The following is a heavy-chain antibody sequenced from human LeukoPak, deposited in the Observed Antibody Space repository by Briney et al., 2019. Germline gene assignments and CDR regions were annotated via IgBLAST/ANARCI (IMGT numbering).Heavy chain of an antibody. CDR3: AKGDCSGGSCYPADDAFDI. CDR2: INSDGSST. Sequence: GGSLRLSCAASGFTFSSYWMHWVRQAPGKGLVWVSRINSDGSSTSYADSVKGRFTISRDNAKNTLYLQMNSLRAEDTAVYYCAKGDCSGGSCYPADDAFDIWGQGTMVTVSS. CDR1: GFTFSSYW. D-gene: IGHD2-15*01. V-gene: IGHV3-74*01. J-gene: IGHJ3*02.